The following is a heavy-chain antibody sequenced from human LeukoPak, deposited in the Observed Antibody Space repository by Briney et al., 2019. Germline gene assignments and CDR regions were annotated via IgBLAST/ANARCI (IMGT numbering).Heavy chain of an antibody. CDR2: IYPGDSDT. Sequence: GESLKISCKGSGYRFTSDWIGWVREMPGKGLEWMGIIYPGDSDTRYSPSFQGQVTISADKSVNTAYLQWSSLKASDTAMYYCARLSGRVVCSAGSCYIDSWGQGTLVTVSS. CDR3: ARLSGRVVCSAGSCYIDS. CDR1: GYRFTSDW. J-gene: IGHJ4*02. V-gene: IGHV5-51*01. D-gene: IGHD2-15*01.